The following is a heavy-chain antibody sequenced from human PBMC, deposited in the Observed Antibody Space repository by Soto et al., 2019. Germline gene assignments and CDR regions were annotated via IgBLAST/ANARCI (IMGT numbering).Heavy chain of an antibody. Sequence: QVQLVQSGAEVKKPGASVKVSCKASGYTFTSYSISWVRQAPGQGLEWMGWISAYNGNTNYAQKLQGRVTMTTDTSTSTAYMELRSLRSDDTAVYYCARVSPVGPGTYWGYYYYYYMDVWGKGTTVTVSS. J-gene: IGHJ6*03. D-gene: IGHD7-27*01. CDR3: ARVSPVGPGTYWGYYYYYYMDV. V-gene: IGHV1-18*01. CDR2: ISAYNGNT. CDR1: GYTFTSYS.